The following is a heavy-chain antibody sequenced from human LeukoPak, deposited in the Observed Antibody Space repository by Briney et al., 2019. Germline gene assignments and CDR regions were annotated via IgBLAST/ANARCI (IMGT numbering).Heavy chain of an antibody. V-gene: IGHV4-38-2*02. CDR1: GYSISSGYY. Sequence: PSETLSLTCTVSGYSISSGYYWGWIRQPPGKGLEWIGSIYHSGSTYYNPSLKSRVTISVDTSKNQFSLKLSSVTAADTAVYYCARLSVAANLYYFDYWGQGTLVTVSS. J-gene: IGHJ4*02. D-gene: IGHD6-19*01. CDR2: IYHSGST. CDR3: ARLSVAANLYYFDY.